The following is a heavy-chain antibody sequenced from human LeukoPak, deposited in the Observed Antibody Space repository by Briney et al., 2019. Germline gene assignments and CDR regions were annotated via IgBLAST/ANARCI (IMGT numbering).Heavy chain of an antibody. Sequence: PSGTLSLTCAVSGGSVSSSNWWSWVRQPPGKGLEWIGYIYYSGSTYYNPSLKSRVSISVDTSKNQFSLKLSSVTAADTAVYYCAREGTTPTGVRPWGQGTLVTVSS. CDR2: IYYSGST. CDR1: GGSVSSSNW. D-gene: IGHD4-11*01. V-gene: IGHV4-4*02. CDR3: AREGTTPTGVRP. J-gene: IGHJ5*02.